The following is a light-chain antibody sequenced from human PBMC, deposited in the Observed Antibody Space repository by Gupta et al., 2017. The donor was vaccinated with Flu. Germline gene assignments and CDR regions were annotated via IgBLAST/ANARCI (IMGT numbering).Light chain of an antibody. J-gene: IGKJ4*01. V-gene: IGKV3-15*01. Sequence: EIVMTQSPATLYVSPGERATLSCRASHNVDTNVAWYQQRPGQSPRLLISGASTRATGVPARISARGSGTEFTLTISSLQSEDVASYYCQQYNNWPPTTFGGGTRVEI. CDR1: HNVDTN. CDR2: GAS. CDR3: QQYNNWPPTT.